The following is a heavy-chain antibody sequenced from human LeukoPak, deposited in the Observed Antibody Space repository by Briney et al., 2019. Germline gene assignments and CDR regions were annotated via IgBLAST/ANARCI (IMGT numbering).Heavy chain of an antibody. CDR2: IYTSGST. J-gene: IGHJ5*02. V-gene: IGHV4-4*07. CDR1: GGSISSYY. D-gene: IGHD4-17*01. Sequence: PSETLSLTCTVSGGSISSYYRSWIRQPAGKGLEWIGRIYTSGSTNYNPSLKSRLTMSVDTSKTQFSLKLSSVTAADTAVYYCARDRIATVNNWFDPWGQGTLVTVSS. CDR3: ARDRIATVNNWFDP.